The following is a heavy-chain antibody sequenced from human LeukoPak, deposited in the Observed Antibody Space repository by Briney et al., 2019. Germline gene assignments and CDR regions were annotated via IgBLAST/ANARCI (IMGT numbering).Heavy chain of an antibody. Sequence: SETLSLTCTVSGDSISSGYYWGWIRQPPGKGLEWIGSIYHSGTTYYNPSLKSRVTISVDTSKNQFSLKVSSVTAADTAVYYCARDPFTIFKSYWGQGTLVSVSS. CDR1: GDSISSGYY. V-gene: IGHV4-38-2*02. CDR2: IYHSGTT. CDR3: ARDPFTIFKSY. D-gene: IGHD3-3*01. J-gene: IGHJ4*02.